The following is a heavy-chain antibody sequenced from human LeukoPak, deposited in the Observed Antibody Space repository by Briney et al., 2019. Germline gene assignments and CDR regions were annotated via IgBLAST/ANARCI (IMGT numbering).Heavy chain of an antibody. CDR1: GGSISSYY. CDR3: ARDRSNWNDAFDV. CDR2: IYYSGST. V-gene: IGHV4-59*08. Sequence: SETLSLTCTVSGGSISSYYWSWIRQPPGKGLEWIGYIYYSGSTNYNPSLKSRVTISVDTSKNQFSLKLSSVTAADTAVYYCARDRSNWNDAFDVWGQGTMVTVSS. D-gene: IGHD1-1*01. J-gene: IGHJ3*01.